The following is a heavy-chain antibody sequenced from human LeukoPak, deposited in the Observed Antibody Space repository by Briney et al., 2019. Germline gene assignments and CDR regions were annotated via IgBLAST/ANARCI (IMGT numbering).Heavy chain of an antibody. D-gene: IGHD3-22*01. Sequence: PGGSLGLSCTASGFIFSSFWMAWVRQAPGKGLEWVANIKPDGSLQFYGDSVKGRFTISRDNAKNSLYLQMNNLRAEDTALYYCATSYDSSGCDWGQGTLVTVSS. V-gene: IGHV3-7*01. CDR3: ATSYDSSGCD. J-gene: IGHJ4*02. CDR2: IKPDGSLQ. CDR1: GFIFSSFW.